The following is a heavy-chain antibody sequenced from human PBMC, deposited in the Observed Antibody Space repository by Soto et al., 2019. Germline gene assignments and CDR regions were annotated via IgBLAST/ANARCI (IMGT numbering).Heavy chain of an antibody. CDR3: TTDDTINRS. Sequence: GGSLRLSCAASGFTFSNAWMSWVRQAPGKGLEWVGRIKSRTNGGTTDYAAPVKGRFTISRDDSKNTLYLQMNSLRTEENAVYYCTTDDTINRSWGQGTLVTVSS. J-gene: IGHJ5*02. CDR2: IKSRTNGGTT. CDR1: GFTFSNAW. V-gene: IGHV3-15*01.